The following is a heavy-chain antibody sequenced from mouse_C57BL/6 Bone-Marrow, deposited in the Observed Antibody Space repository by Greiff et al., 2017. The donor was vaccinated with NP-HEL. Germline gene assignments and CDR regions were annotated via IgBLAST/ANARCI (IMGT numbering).Heavy chain of an antibody. J-gene: IGHJ3*01. CDR2: ISYDGSN. Sequence: DVKLVESGPGLVKPSQSLSLTCSVTGYSITSGYYWNWIRQFPGNKLEWMGYISYDGSNNYNPSLKNRISITRDTSKNQFFLKLNSVTTEDTATYYCASPLVLGLAYGGQGTLVTVSA. D-gene: IGHD4-1*01. V-gene: IGHV3-6*01. CDR3: ASPLVLGLAY. CDR1: GYSITSGYY.